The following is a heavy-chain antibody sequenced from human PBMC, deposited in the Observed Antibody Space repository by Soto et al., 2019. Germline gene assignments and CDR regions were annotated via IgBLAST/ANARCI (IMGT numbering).Heavy chain of an antibody. Sequence: QVQLQQWGAGLLKPWETLSLTCAVYGGSLSGYYGNWIRQSPGKGLEWIGEINYSGITNYNPSLKSRVTISIDTPKNQLSLNLSSVTAADTAVYYCARTRNLDVWGQGTTVTVSS. J-gene: IGHJ6*02. V-gene: IGHV4-34*01. CDR3: ARTRNLDV. CDR1: GGSLSGYY. CDR2: INYSGIT. D-gene: IGHD1-1*01.